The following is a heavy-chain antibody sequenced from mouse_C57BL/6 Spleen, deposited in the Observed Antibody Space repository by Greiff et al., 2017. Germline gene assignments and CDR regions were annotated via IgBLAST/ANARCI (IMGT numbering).Heavy chain of an antibody. D-gene: IGHD2-4*01. Sequence: QVQLQQSGPELVKPGASVKISCKASGYAFSSSWMNWVKQRPGKGLEWIGRIYPGDGDTNYNGKFKGKATLTEDKSSSTAYMQLSSLTSEDSAVYFCAREGVYYDYDAYYFDYWGQGTTLTVSS. J-gene: IGHJ2*01. CDR2: IYPGDGDT. CDR1: GYAFSSSW. CDR3: AREGVYYDYDAYYFDY. V-gene: IGHV1-82*01.